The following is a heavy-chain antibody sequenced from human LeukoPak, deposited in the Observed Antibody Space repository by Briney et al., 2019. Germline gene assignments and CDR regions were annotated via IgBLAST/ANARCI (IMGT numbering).Heavy chain of an antibody. D-gene: IGHD6-19*01. CDR2: VSRNGGST. J-gene: IGHJ4*02. Sequence: GGSLRLSCRASGFAFSSYALTWVRQAPGKGLEWVSAVSRNGGSTYYADSVKGRFTISRDNSKNTLFLQLNSLRAEDTAVYYCAKDQAVTGTLALDYWGQGTLVTVSS. V-gene: IGHV3-23*01. CDR3: AKDQAVTGTLALDY. CDR1: GFAFSSYA.